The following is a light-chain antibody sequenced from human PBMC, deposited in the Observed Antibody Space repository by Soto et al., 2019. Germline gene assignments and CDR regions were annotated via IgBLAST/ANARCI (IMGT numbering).Light chain of an antibody. V-gene: IGLV2-14*03. J-gene: IGLJ2*01. CDR1: SSDIGAYNY. CDR3: SSYTSSSTVV. Sequence: QSALTQPASVSGSPGQSITVSCTGTSSDIGAYNYVSWYQQHPGKAPKLIIYDFNARPSGVSTRFSGSKSGNTASLTISGLQAEDEGDYYCSSYTSSSTVVFGGGTKLTVL. CDR2: DFN.